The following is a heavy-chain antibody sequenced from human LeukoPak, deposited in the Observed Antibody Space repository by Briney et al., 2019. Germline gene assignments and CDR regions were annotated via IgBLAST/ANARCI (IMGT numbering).Heavy chain of an antibody. Sequence: PGRSLRLSCAASGFTFSSYWMHWVRQTPGKGLVWVSRINTDGSTTNYADSVKGRFTISRDNAKDTLDLQMNSLRADDTAMYYCVRVGLTTVVPGLHAFDIWGQGTIVSVSS. CDR3: VRVGLTTVVPGLHAFDI. CDR1: GFTFSSYW. CDR2: INTDGSTT. D-gene: IGHD4-23*01. J-gene: IGHJ3*02. V-gene: IGHV3-74*01.